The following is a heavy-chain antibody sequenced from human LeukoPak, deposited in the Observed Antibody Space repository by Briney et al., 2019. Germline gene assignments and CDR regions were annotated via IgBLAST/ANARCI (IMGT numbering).Heavy chain of an antibody. J-gene: IGHJ4*02. CDR3: AKDVTIFADY. Sequence: GGSLRLSCAVSGFTFTDYWMNWVRQAPGKGLEWVASIRQDGGEKSYVDSVKGRFTISRDNTKSSLYLQMNSLRAEDTAVYYCAKDVTIFADYWGQGTLVTVSS. CDR1: GFTFTDYW. D-gene: IGHD3-3*01. V-gene: IGHV3-7*03. CDR2: IRQDGGEK.